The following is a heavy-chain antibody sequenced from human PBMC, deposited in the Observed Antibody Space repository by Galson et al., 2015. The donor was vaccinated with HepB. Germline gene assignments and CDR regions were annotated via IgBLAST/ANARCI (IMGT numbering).Heavy chain of an antibody. Sequence: SVKVSCKASGGTFSSYAISWVRQAPGQGLEWMGGIIPILGIANYAQKFQGRVTITADKSTSTAYMELSSLRSEDTAVYYCARGRGYGRAFDIWGQGTMVTVSS. J-gene: IGHJ3*02. CDR2: IIPILGIA. CDR3: ARGRGYGRAFDI. D-gene: IGHD2-15*01. CDR1: GGTFSSYA. V-gene: IGHV1-69*10.